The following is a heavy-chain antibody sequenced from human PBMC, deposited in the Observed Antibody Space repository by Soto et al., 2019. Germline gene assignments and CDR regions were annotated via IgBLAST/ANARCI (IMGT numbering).Heavy chain of an antibody. CDR1: GYIFNSNG. CDR3: ATHSSDNSAYDH. V-gene: IGHV1-18*04. Sequence: QAQLVQSGSEVKKPGASVKVSCKASGYIFNSNGISWVRQAPGQGLEWMGWISAYNGHINLAQRVQDRVTMTTDSSTSTTYMELRSLRSDDTAVYYCATHSSDNSAYDHWGQGTLVTVSS. CDR2: ISAYNGHI. J-gene: IGHJ4*02. D-gene: IGHD3-22*01.